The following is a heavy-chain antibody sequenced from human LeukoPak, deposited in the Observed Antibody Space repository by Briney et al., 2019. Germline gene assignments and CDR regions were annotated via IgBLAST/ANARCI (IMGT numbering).Heavy chain of an antibody. D-gene: IGHD5-24*01. CDR2: ISSSSSYI. V-gene: IGHV3-21*04. CDR1: GFTFSSYS. Sequence: GGSLRLSCAASGFTFSSYSMNWVRQAPGKGLEWVSSISSSSSYIYYADSVKGRFTISRDNAKNSLYLQMNSLRAEDTAVYYCAKVPRDGYNTRYYFDYWGQGTLVTVSS. J-gene: IGHJ4*02. CDR3: AKVPRDGYNTRYYFDY.